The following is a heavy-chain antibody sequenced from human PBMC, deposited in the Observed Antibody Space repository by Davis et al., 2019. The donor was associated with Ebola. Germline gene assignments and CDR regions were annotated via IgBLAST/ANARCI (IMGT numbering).Heavy chain of an antibody. CDR1: GYTFTNYV. CDR2: INAGNGNR. CDR3: AREWQNYFPY. J-gene: IGHJ4*02. D-gene: IGHD5-24*01. Sequence: AASVKVSCKASGYTFTNYVIHWVRQAPGQRLEWLGWINAGNGNRKYSQKYQARVTITRDTSASTVYMELSSLRSEDTAVYYCAREWQNYFPYWGQGTLVTVSS. V-gene: IGHV1-3*01.